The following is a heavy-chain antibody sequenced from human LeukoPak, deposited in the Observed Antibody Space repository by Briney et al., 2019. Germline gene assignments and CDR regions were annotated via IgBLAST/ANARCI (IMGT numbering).Heavy chain of an antibody. V-gene: IGHV1-69*05. CDR2: IIPIFGTA. Sequence: ASVKVSCKASGGTFSSYAISWVRQAPGQGLEWMGGIIPIFGTANYAQKFQGRVTITTDESTSTAYMELSSLRSEDTAVYYCARDGGSSWAFDYWGQGTLVTVSS. CDR3: ARDGGSSWAFDY. J-gene: IGHJ4*02. D-gene: IGHD6-13*01. CDR1: GGTFSSYA.